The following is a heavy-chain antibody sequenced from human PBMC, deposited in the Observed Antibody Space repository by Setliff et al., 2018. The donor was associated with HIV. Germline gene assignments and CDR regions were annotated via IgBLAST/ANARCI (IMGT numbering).Heavy chain of an antibody. D-gene: IGHD3-22*01. CDR1: GGSISSGGFY. CDR2: IYNSGST. V-gene: IGHV4-31*03. CDR3: ARLTYYYDTSGPAAAFDI. Sequence: TLSLTCNVSGGSISSGGFYWNWIRQHPGKGLEWIGYIYNSGSTYYSPSLQSRLTISVDTSKNQLSLKLTSVTAADTAVYYCARLTYYYDTSGPAAAFDIWGQGTMVT. J-gene: IGHJ3*02.